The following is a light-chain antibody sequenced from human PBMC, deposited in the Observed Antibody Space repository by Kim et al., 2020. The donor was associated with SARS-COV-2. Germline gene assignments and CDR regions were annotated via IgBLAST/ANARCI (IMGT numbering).Light chain of an antibody. CDR1: QSISSY. J-gene: IGKJ2*01. CDR2: AAS. CDR3: QQSYSTPRT. V-gene: IGKV1-39*01. Sequence: SASVGDRVTITCQESQSISSYLNWYQQKPGKAPKLLIYAASSLQSGVPSRFSGRGSGTDFTLTISSLQPEDFATYYCQQSYSTPRTFGQGTKLEI.